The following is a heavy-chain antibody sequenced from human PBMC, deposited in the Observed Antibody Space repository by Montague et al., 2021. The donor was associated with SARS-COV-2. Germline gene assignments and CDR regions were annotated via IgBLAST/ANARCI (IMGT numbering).Heavy chain of an antibody. CDR1: GGSISSYY. CDR2: MYYSGST. CDR3: ARDFDY. J-gene: IGHJ4*02. V-gene: IGHV4-59*13. Sequence: SETLSLTCTVSGGSISSYYWSWIRQPPGKGLEWIGYMYYSGSTNYNPPLKSRVTLSVDTSKNQFSLKLSSVTVADTAVYYCARDFDYWGQGTLVTVSS.